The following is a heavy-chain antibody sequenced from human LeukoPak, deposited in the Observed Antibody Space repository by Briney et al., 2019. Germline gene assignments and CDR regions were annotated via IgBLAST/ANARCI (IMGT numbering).Heavy chain of an antibody. CDR2: MHAGNGNT. CDR1: GYRFISHY. J-gene: IGHJ4*02. D-gene: IGHD2-21*02. V-gene: IGHV1-2*02. CDR3: AREGSYCVGGDCYSFDF. Sequence: ASVTVSFKSSGYRFISHYIHWVRHAPGQGQEWLGWMHAGNGNTRYPEKFEGRVTMTRDTSSHTAYMDLTSLRSDDTAVYYCAREGSYCVGGDCYSFDFWGQGTLVTVSS.